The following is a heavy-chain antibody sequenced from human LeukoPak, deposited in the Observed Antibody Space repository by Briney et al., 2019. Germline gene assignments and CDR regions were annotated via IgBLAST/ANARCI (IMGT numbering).Heavy chain of an antibody. CDR2: ISSSSSYI. V-gene: IGHV3-21*01. CDR1: GFTFSSYS. J-gene: IGHJ4*02. CDR3: ARVGAIYCTNGVCPPFDY. D-gene: IGHD2-8*01. Sequence: PGGSLRLSCAASGFTFSSYSMNWVRQAPGKGLEWVSSISSSSSYIYYADSVKGRFTISRDNAKNSLYLQMNGLRAEDTAVYYCARVGAIYCTNGVCPPFDYWGQGTLVTVSS.